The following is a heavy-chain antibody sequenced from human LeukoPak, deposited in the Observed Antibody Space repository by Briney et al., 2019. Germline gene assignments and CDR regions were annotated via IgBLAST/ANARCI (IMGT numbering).Heavy chain of an antibody. Sequence: SETLSLTCAVYGGSFSGYYWSWIRQPPGKGLEWIGEINHSGSTNYNPSLKSRVTISVDTSKNQFSLKLSSVTAADTAVYYCARVDGGSSWHDYYYGMDVWGQGTTVTVSS. CDR3: ARVDGGSSWHDYYYGMDV. J-gene: IGHJ6*02. D-gene: IGHD6-13*01. CDR1: GGSFSGYY. V-gene: IGHV4-34*09. CDR2: INHSGST.